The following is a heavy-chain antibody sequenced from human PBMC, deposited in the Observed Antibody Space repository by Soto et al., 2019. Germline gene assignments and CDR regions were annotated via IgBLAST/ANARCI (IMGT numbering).Heavy chain of an antibody. CDR1: GYTYTSYA. V-gene: IGHV1-3*01. J-gene: IGHJ4*02. D-gene: IGHD6-13*01. Sequence: ASVKVSCKASGYTYTSYAMHWVRQAPGQRLEWRGWINAGNGNTKYSQKFQGRVTITRDTSASTAYMELSSLRSEDTAVYYCARVYSSSPFDYWGPGTLVTVSS. CDR2: INAGNGNT. CDR3: ARVYSSSPFDY.